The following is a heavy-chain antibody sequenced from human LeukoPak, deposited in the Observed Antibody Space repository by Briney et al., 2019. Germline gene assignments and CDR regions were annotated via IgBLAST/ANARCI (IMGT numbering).Heavy chain of an antibody. V-gene: IGHV1-3*01. CDR1: QYTFTDYA. CDR2: IDAGNGKT. CDR3: ARDQGSSWPDY. J-gene: IGHJ4*02. D-gene: IGHD6-13*01. Sequence: ASVKVSCKASQYTFTDYAVHWVRQAPGERLEWMGWIDAGNGKTKYSQKLQGRVTITRDTSASTAYMELSSLRSEDTAVYYCARDQGSSWPDYWGQGTLVTVSS.